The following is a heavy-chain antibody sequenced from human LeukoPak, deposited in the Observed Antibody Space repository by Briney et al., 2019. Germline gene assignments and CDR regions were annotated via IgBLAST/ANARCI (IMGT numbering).Heavy chain of an antibody. D-gene: IGHD2-8*02. CDR1: GFSIRRGYH. CDR2: IYHTGTT. Sequence: PSETLSLTCAVSGFSIRRGYHWGWIRQAPGKGLEWIGNIYHTGTTYYNPSLKSRVNISVDTSENHFSLHLSSVTAADAATYYCARYIATTGGFHWGQGTLVTVFS. J-gene: IGHJ4*02. CDR3: ARYIATTGGFH. V-gene: IGHV4-38-2*01.